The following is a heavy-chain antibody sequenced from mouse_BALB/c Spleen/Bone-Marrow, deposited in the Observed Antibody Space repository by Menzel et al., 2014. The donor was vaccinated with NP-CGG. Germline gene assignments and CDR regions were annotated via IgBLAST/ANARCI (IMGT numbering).Heavy chain of an antibody. V-gene: IGHV1-69*01. CDR3: ARSDYRYDPLAY. Sequence: QVQPQQSGAELVMPGASVKMSCKASGYTFTDYWIHWVKQRPGQGLEWIGAIDTSDDYTTYNQKFKGKATLTVDESSSTAYMQFSSLTSEDSAVYYCARSDYRYDPLAYWGQGTLVTVSA. J-gene: IGHJ3*01. CDR2: IDTSDDYT. CDR1: GYTFTDYW. D-gene: IGHD2-14*01.